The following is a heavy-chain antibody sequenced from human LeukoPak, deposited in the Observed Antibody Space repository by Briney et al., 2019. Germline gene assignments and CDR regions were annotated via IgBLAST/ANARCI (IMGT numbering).Heavy chain of an antibody. CDR2: ISGGSGGST. CDR1: GFTFTTYA. V-gene: IGHV3-23*01. CDR3: AKGSVIVVLDAY. D-gene: IGHD3-22*01. J-gene: IGHJ4*02. Sequence: GGSLRLSCAASGFTFTTYAMSWVRQAPGKELEWVSGISGGSGGSTYYAESVRGRFTISRDNSKNTLYLQMNSLRAEDTAVYYCAKGSVIVVLDAYWGQGTLVTVSS.